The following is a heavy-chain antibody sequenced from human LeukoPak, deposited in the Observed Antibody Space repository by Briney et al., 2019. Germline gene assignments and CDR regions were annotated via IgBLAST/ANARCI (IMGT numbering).Heavy chain of an antibody. CDR2: INTGSSSI. D-gene: IGHD2-21*01. CDR1: GFSLGDYE. Sequence: GGSLRLSCTASGFSLGDYEINWVRQAPGKGLEWVSYINTGSSSIYYADSLKGRLTISRDDAKNSVYLQLNSLRAEDTALYYCARETSHCGGDCYDYWGQGTLVTVSS. V-gene: IGHV3-48*03. CDR3: ARETSHCGGDCYDY. J-gene: IGHJ4*02.